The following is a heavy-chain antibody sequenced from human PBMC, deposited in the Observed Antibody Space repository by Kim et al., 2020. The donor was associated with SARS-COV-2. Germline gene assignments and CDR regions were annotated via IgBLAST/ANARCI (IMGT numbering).Heavy chain of an antibody. Sequence: ASVKVSCKASGYTFTSYGISWVRQAPGQGLEWMGWISAYNGNTNYAQKLQGRVTMTTDTSTSTAYMELRSLRSDDTAVYYCARDGTGYSSGWSETEIDYWGQGTLVTVSS. D-gene: IGHD6-19*01. CDR3: ARDGTGYSSGWSETEIDY. CDR1: GYTFTSYG. CDR2: ISAYNGNT. J-gene: IGHJ4*02. V-gene: IGHV1-18*01.